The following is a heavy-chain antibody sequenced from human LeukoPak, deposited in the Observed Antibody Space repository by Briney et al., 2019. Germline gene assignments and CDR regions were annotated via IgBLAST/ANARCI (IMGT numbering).Heavy chain of an antibody. Sequence: GLSLSLSCAASGFTFSRCLMSWVRPAPRKGLEWVANIKQDASEKYYVDSVKGRFTNSRDNAKNSLYLQINGLRSEDTAVYYLARVDSALDHWGQGTLVPVSS. CDR3: ARVDSALDH. CDR2: IKQDASEK. V-gene: IGHV3-7*01. CDR1: GFTFSRCL. J-gene: IGHJ1*01. D-gene: IGHD6-6*01.